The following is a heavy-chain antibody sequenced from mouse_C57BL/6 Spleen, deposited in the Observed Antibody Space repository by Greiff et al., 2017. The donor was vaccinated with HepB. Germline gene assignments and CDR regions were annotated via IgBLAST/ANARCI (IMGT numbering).Heavy chain of an antibody. CDR1: GFNIKDYY. Sequence: EVQLQPSGAELVKPGASVKLSCTASGFNIKDYYMHWVKQRTEQGLEWIGRIDPEDGETKSAPKFQGKATITADTSSNTAYLQLSGLTSEDTAVYYCARHYSNPYFDYWGQGTTRTVSS. CDR3: ARHYSNPYFDY. V-gene: IGHV14-2*01. D-gene: IGHD2-5*01. J-gene: IGHJ2*01. CDR2: IDPEDGET.